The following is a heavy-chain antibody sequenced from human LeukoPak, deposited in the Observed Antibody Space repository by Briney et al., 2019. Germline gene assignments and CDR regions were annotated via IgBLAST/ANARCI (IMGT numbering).Heavy chain of an antibody. D-gene: IGHD6-6*01. Sequence: AGGSLRLSCAASGFTFSPYSMNWVRQAPGKGLEWVSSISGTGSYIYYADSVKGRFTISRDNAKNSLYLQMNSLRAEDTAVYYCAKIYSSSSSWGQGTLVTVSP. CDR3: AKIYSSSSS. CDR1: GFTFSPYS. J-gene: IGHJ5*02. CDR2: ISGTGSYI. V-gene: IGHV3-21*01.